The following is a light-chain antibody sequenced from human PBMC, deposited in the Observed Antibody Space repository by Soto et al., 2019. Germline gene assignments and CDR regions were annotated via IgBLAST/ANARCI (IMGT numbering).Light chain of an antibody. J-gene: IGKJ1*01. Sequence: EIVMTQSPATLSVSPGERAILSCRASQSVSSNLAWYQQKPGQSPRILIYGKSTRATGIPDRFSGSGSGTDLTLTIIRLEPEDFAVYYCQQYDISPWTFGQGTKVDIK. CDR2: GKS. CDR3: QQYDISPWT. CDR1: QSVSSN. V-gene: IGKV3-15*01.